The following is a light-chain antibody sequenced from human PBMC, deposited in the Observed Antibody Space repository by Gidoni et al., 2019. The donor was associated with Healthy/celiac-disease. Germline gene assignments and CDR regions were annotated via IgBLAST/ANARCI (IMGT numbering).Light chain of an antibody. Sequence: DIQMTQSPSSLSASVGDRVTITCRASQSISSYLNWYQQKPEKAPKLLIYAASSLQSGVPSRFSGRGAGTDFTLTSSSQQPEDFATYYCQQSYSTPSTFGQGTRLEIK. J-gene: IGKJ5*01. V-gene: IGKV1-39*01. CDR1: QSISSY. CDR3: QQSYSTPST. CDR2: AAS.